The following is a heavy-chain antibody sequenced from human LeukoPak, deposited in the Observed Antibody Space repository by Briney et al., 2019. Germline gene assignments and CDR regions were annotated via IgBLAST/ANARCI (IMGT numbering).Heavy chain of an antibody. CDR2: FDPEDGET. J-gene: IGHJ6*02. Sequence: ASVKVSCKASGYTLTELSMHWVRQAPGKGLEWMGGFDPEDGETIYAQKFQGRVTMTEDTSTDTAYMELSSLRSEDTAVYYCATGGMERQAYYGMDVWGQGTTVTVSS. V-gene: IGHV1-24*01. D-gene: IGHD1-1*01. CDR1: GYTLTELS. CDR3: ATGGMERQAYYGMDV.